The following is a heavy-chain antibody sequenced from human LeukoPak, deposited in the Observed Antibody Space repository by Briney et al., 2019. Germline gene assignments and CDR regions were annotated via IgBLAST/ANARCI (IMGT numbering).Heavy chain of an antibody. D-gene: IGHD6-19*01. J-gene: IGHJ4*02. V-gene: IGHV3-74*01. CDR2: TNIDGSIT. CDR3: ARSNSGFDC. CDR1: GFTFSSYW. Sequence: GGSLRLSCAASGFTFSSYWMHWVRQAPGKGLVWVSRTNIDGSITSYADSVRGRFTISRDNAKNTLYLQMNNLRAEDTAVYYCARSNSGFDCWGQGTLVTVSS.